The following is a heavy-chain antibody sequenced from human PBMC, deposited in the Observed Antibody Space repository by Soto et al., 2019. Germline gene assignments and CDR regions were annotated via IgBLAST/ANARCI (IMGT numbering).Heavy chain of an antibody. J-gene: IGHJ6*02. D-gene: IGHD3-3*01. CDR2: VNPDNGDT. CDR3: ARDPRPPSGWLGFWEYGMDV. CDR1: GYTFTGNY. V-gene: IGHV1-2*02. Sequence: GASVKVSCKASGYTFTGNYIHWVRQAPGQGLEWMGWVNPDNGDTASAQKFQGRVTMTSDTSVTTAYMELSRLTSDDTAVYYCARDPRPPSGWLGFWEYGMDVWGQGTTVTVSS.